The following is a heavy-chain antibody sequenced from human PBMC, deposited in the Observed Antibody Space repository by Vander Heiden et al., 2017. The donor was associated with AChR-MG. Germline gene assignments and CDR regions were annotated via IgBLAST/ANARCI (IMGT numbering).Heavy chain of an antibody. Sequence: QVQLVQSGAEVKKPGASVKVSCKASGYTFTSYDINWVRQATGQGLEWMGWMNPKSGNTDYPQKFQGRVNMTRDTSIGTAYMELSSLRSEDTAVYYCARGLEGDASGYPDFFEFWGQGTLVTVSS. CDR3: ARGLEGDASGYPDFFEF. D-gene: IGHD3-22*01. V-gene: IGHV1-8*01. CDR1: GYTFTSYD. J-gene: IGHJ4*02. CDR2: MNPKSGNT.